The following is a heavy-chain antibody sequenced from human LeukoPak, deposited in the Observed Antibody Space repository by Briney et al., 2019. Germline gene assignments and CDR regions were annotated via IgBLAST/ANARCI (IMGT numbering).Heavy chain of an antibody. CDR2: IKTKTDGGTT. CDR3: TRDYYDSGSYTSYFQH. J-gene: IGHJ1*01. Sequence: PGGSLRLSCTASGFTFFNAWMTWVRQAPGKGLEWVGHIKTKTDGGTTDYAAPVKGRFTISRDDSKNTLYLQMNSLNTEDTAVYYCTRDYYDSGSYTSYFQHWGQGTLVTVSS. CDR1: GFTFFNAW. V-gene: IGHV3-15*01. D-gene: IGHD3-10*01.